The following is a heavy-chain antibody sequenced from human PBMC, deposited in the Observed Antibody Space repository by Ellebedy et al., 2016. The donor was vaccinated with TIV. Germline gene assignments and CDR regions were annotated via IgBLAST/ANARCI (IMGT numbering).Heavy chain of an antibody. CDR2: INPIGDST. CDR3: ARRVVATAKVPYFDY. V-gene: IGHV1-46*01. CDR1: GYTFTGYY. D-gene: IGHD5-12*01. J-gene: IGHJ4*02. Sequence: ASVKVSXXASGYTFTGYYIHWVRKAPGQGLEWMGVINPIGDSTTYALKFQGRVTMTRDTSTSTVYIELRSLRSEDTAVYYCARRVVATAKVPYFDYWGQGTLVTVSS.